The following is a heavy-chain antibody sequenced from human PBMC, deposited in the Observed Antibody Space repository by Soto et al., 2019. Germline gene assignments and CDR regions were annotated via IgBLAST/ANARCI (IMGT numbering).Heavy chain of an antibody. CDR1: GYTFTSYD. Sequence: ASVKVSCKACGYTFTSYDMHWVRQAPGQGLEWMGIINPSGGSTSYAQKFQGRVTMTRDTSTSTVYMELSSLRSEDTAVYYCARDGETYYYGPAHWGQGTLVTVSS. D-gene: IGHD3-10*01. V-gene: IGHV1-46*03. CDR2: INPSGGST. CDR3: ARDGETYYYGPAH. J-gene: IGHJ4*02.